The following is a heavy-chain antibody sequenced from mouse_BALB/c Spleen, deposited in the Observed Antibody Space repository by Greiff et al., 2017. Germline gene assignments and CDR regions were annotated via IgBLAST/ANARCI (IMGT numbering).Heavy chain of an antibody. J-gene: IGHJ4*01. D-gene: IGHD1-1*01. V-gene: IGHV1S29*02. CDR2: IYPYNGGT. Sequence: VQLKESGPELVKPGASVKISCKASGYTFTDYNMHWVKQSHGKSLEWIGYIYPYNGGTGYNQKFKSKATLTVDNSSSTAYMELRSLTSEDSAFYYCATANYYGSSYPYAMDYWGQGTSVTVSS. CDR3: ATANYYGSSYPYAMDY. CDR1: GYTFTDYN.